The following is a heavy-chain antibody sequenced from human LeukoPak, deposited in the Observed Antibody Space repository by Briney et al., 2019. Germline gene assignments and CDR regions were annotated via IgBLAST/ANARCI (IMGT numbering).Heavy chain of an antibody. CDR1: GGSISSSSYY. CDR3: AGSRGHTYRPRFNWFDP. Sequence: PSETLSLTCTVSGGSISSSSYYWDWIRQPPGKGLEWIGSIYYSGSTNYNPSLKSRVTISVDTSKNQFSLKLSSVTAADTAVYYCAGSRGHTYRPRFNWFDPWGQGTLVTVSS. D-gene: IGHD5-18*01. J-gene: IGHJ5*02. CDR2: IYYSGST. V-gene: IGHV4-39*07.